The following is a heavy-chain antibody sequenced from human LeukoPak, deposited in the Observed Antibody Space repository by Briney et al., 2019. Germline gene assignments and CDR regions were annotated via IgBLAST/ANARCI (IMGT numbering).Heavy chain of an antibody. CDR1: GGTFSSYA. CDR2: IIPIFGTA. CDR3: ASGWSGYPPDY. J-gene: IGHJ4*02. V-gene: IGHV1-69*13. Sequence: GASVKVSCKASGGTFSSYAISWVRQAPGQGLEWMGGIIPIFGTANYAQKFQGRVTITADESTSTAYMELSSLRSGDTAVYYCASGWSGYPPDYWGQGTLVTVSS. D-gene: IGHD3-3*01.